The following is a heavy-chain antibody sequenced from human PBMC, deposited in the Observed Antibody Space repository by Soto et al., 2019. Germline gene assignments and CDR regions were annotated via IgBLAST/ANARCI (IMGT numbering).Heavy chain of an antibody. V-gene: IGHV4-34*01. CDR1: GGSFSGYY. Sequence: QVQLQQWGAGLLKPSETLSLTCAVYGGSFSGYYWSWIRQPPGKGLEWIGEINHSGSTNYNPSLKSRVTISVDTSKNQFSLKLSSVTAADTAVYYCARYERRMATGWYFDLWGRGTLVTVSS. CDR2: INHSGST. J-gene: IGHJ2*01. CDR3: ARYERRMATGWYFDL. D-gene: IGHD7-27*01.